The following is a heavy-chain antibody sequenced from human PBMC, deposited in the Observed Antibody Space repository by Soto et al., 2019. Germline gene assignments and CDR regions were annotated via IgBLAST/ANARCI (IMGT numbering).Heavy chain of an antibody. D-gene: IGHD2-2*01. CDR2: IYYSGST. J-gene: IGHJ5*02. CDR3: ARVGIVVVPAARGRFDP. V-gene: IGHV4-31*03. CDR1: GGSISSGGYY. Sequence: VQLQESGPGLVKPSQTLSLTCTVSGGSISSGGYYWSWIRQHPGKGPEWIGYIYYSGSTYYNPSLKSRVTISVDTSKNQFSLKLSSVTAADTAVYYCARVGIVVVPAARGRFDPWGQGTLVTVSS.